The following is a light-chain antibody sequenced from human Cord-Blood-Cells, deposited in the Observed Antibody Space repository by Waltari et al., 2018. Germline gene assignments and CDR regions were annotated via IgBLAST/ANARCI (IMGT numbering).Light chain of an antibody. V-gene: IGKV3-11*01. CDR1: QSVSSY. Sequence: EIVLTQSPATLSLSPEERATLSCRASQSVSSYLDWYQQKPGQAPRLLIYDASNRATGIPARFSGSVSGTDFTLTISSLEPEDFAVYYCQQRSNWPPVTFGPGTKVDIK. CDR2: DAS. J-gene: IGKJ3*01. CDR3: QQRSNWPPVT.